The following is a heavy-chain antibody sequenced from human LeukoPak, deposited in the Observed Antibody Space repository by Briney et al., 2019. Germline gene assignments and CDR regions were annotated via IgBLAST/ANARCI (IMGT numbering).Heavy chain of an antibody. CDR2: IYWGDNK. CDR3: GWYSGVDH. V-gene: IGHV2-5*02. J-gene: IGHJ5*02. Sequence: ESGPTLVNPTQTLTLTCTFSGFSLSTSGVSVGWIRQPPGKALEWLALIYWGDNKRYSPSLKSRLTITKDTSKNQVVLTMTNMDPVDTATYMSGWYSGVDHWGQGTLVTVSS. CDR1: GFSLSTSGVS. D-gene: IGHD6-19*01.